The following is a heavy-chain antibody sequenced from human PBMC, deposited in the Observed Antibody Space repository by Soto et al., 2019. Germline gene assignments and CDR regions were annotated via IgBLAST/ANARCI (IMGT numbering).Heavy chain of an antibody. D-gene: IGHD1-26*01. CDR3: ARGDREDIEEVVGVRPGEYSMDV. J-gene: IGHJ6*02. V-gene: IGHV3-30-3*01. CDR2: ISYDGSRK. CDR1: EFTFRIFA. Sequence: VHLVESGGGVVQPGSSLRLSCAASEFTFRIFAMHWLRQSPGKGLEWVAVISYDGSRKADSVKGRFTVSRDNSWNTLYLQMNSLRAEDTAIYYCARGDREDIEEVVGVRPGEYSMDVWGQGTTVTVSS.